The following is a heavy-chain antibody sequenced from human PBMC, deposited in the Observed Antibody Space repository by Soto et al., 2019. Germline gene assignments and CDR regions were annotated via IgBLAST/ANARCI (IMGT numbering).Heavy chain of an antibody. Sequence: QLLQSGGGLVQPGGSLTLSCAASGFTFGTTEMSWVRQAPGEGLEWVSTIDGSGGITYYADSVKGRFTISRDNSRNKVYLQMKRLRGDDTALYYCVKNSGWFNTWGQGALVTVSS. D-gene: IGHD3-10*01. CDR3: VKNSGWFNT. CDR2: IDGSGGIT. J-gene: IGHJ5*02. CDR1: GFTFGTTE. V-gene: IGHV3-23*01.